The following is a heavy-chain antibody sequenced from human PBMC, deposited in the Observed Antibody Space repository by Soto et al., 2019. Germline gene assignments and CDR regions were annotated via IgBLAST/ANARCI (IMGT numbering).Heavy chain of an antibody. CDR2: ISYDGSNK. J-gene: IGHJ6*02. V-gene: IGHV3-30-3*01. Sequence: QVQLVESGGGVVQPGRSLRLSCAASGFTFSSYAMHWVRQAPGKGLEWVAVISYDGSNKYCADSVKGRFTISRDNSKNMLYLQMNSLRAEDTAVYYCARDQRATTMVRGRYGMDVWGQGTTVTVSS. D-gene: IGHD3-10*01. CDR3: ARDQRATTMVRGRYGMDV. CDR1: GFTFSSYA.